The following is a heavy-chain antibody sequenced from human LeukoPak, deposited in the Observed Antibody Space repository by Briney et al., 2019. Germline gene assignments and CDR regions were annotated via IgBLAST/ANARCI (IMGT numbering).Heavy chain of an antibody. J-gene: IGHJ4*02. Sequence: PGGSLTLSCAASGFTLSHYYMTWIRQAPGKGLEWLSCISSSGDTIYYADSVKGRFTVSRDNAENSLYLQMNSLRAEDTAMYYCARQGSEIDYWGQGTLVTVSS. V-gene: IGHV3-11*01. CDR1: GFTLSHYY. CDR2: ISSSGDTI. CDR3: ARQGSEIDY.